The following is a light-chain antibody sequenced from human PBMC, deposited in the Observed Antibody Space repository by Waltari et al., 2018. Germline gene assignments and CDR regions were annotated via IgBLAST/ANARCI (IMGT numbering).Light chain of an antibody. CDR3: QQVNGYPLT. CDR1: QGISSY. J-gene: IGKJ4*01. V-gene: IGKV1-9*01. Sequence: DIKLTQSPSFLSASVGDRVTITCRASQGISSYLVWYQQKQGKAPKVLISAASTLQTGVPSRFSGSGSGTEFTLTISSLQPEDFATYYCQQVNGYPLTFGGGTKVEIK. CDR2: AAS.